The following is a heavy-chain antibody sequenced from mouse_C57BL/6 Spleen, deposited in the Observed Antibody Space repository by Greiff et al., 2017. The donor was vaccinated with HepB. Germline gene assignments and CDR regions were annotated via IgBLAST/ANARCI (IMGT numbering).Heavy chain of an antibody. Sequence: VQLQQSGAELVRPGSSVKLSCKASGYTFTSYWMHWVKQRPIQGLEWIGNIDPSDSETHYNQKFKDKATLTVDKSSSTAYMQLSSLTSEDSAVYYCARHGSSPYYAMDYWGQGTSVTVSS. CDR2: IDPSDSET. D-gene: IGHD1-1*01. CDR1: GYTFTSYW. CDR3: ARHGSSPYYAMDY. J-gene: IGHJ4*01. V-gene: IGHV1-52*01.